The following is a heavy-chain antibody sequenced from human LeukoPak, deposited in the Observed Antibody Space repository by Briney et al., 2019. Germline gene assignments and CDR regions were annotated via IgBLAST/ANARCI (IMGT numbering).Heavy chain of an antibody. CDR1: EFTFSSFG. Sequence: GGSLRLSCAASEFTFSSFGMHWVRQTPGKGLEWLTFIHNDGITEYYADSVKGRFTISRDNSKNTVYLQMNSLRVEDTAVYYCAKDDPTGRYLWGQGTLVPVSS. CDR3: AKDDPTGRYL. D-gene: IGHD1-26*01. V-gene: IGHV3-30*02. J-gene: IGHJ4*02. CDR2: IHNDGITE.